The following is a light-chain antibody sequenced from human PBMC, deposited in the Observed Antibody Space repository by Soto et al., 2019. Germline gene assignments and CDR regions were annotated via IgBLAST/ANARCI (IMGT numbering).Light chain of an antibody. CDR1: QSVRSN. CDR2: DAS. V-gene: IGKV3D-15*01. J-gene: IGKJ5*01. CDR3: QQYNNWPIT. Sequence: EIVLTQSPGTLSLSPGERATLSCRASQSVRSNYLAWFQQKPGQGPRLLIHDASNRATGIPDRFSGSGSGTEFTLTISSLQSEDFEIYYCQQYNNWPITFGQGTRLEIK.